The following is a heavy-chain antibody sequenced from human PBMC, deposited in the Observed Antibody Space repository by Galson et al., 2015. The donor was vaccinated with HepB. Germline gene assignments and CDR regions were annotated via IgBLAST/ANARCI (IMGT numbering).Heavy chain of an antibody. Sequence: LRLSCAASGFTLSGQDMSWVRQAPGRGLEWISYISGSSGAIYLADSVKGRFTISRDSAKNSLYLQMNSLRAEDTAVYYCASGHFEYWGQGILVTVSS. CDR1: GFTLSGQD. CDR2: ISGSSGAI. CDR3: ASGHFEY. J-gene: IGHJ4*02. V-gene: IGHV3-48*04.